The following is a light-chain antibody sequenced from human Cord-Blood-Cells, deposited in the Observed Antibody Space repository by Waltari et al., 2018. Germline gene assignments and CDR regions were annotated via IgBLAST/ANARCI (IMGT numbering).Light chain of an antibody. CDR2: GAS. CDR1: QSVSSSY. Sequence: EIVLTQSPGTLSLSPGERATLSCRASQSVSSSYLAWYQQKPGQAPRLLIYGASSRATGIPARFSGSGSGTDFTLTISRLEPEDCAVYYCQQYGSSPMYTFGQGTKLEIK. V-gene: IGKV3-20*01. J-gene: IGKJ2*01. CDR3: QQYGSSPMYT.